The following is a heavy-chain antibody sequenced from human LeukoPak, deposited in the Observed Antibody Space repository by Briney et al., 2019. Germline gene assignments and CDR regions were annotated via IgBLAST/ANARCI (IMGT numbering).Heavy chain of an antibody. CDR2: ISGSGGST. J-gene: IGHJ4*02. CDR3: AKLRGVVVIAATGYFDS. V-gene: IGHV3-23*01. Sequence: GGSLRLSCAASGFTFSSYAMSWVRQAPGKGPEWVSSISGSGGSTSYADSVKGRFTISRDNSKNMLYLQMNSLRAEDTAVYYCAKLRGVVVIAATGYFDSWGQGTLVAVSS. CDR1: GFTFSSYA. D-gene: IGHD2-15*01.